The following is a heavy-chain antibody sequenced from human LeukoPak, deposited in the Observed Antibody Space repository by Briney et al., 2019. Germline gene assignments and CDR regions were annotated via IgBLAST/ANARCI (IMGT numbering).Heavy chain of an antibody. CDR3: VRVRGRYSSGNNYYYYGMDV. J-gene: IGHJ6*02. Sequence: SETLSLTCAVYGGSFSGYYWSWIRQPPGKGLEWIGEINHSGSTNYNPSLKSRVTISVDTSKNQFSLKLSSVTAADTAVYYCVRVRGRYSSGNNYYYYGMDVWGQGTTVTVSS. V-gene: IGHV4-34*01. CDR2: INHSGST. D-gene: IGHD6-19*01. CDR1: GGSFSGYY.